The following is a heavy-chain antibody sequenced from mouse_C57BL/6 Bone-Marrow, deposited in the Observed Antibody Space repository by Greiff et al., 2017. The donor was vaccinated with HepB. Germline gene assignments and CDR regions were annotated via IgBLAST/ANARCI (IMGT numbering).Heavy chain of an antibody. J-gene: IGHJ2*01. Sequence: VQLKESGAELVRPGASVKLSCTASGFNIKDDYMHWVKQRPEQGLEWIGWIDPENGDTEYATKFQGKATITADTSSNTAYLQHSSLTSEDTAVYYCTLYYNGSSYWGQGTTLTVSS. CDR2: IDPENGDT. V-gene: IGHV14-4*01. CDR1: GFNIKDDY. D-gene: IGHD1-1*01. CDR3: TLYYNGSSY.